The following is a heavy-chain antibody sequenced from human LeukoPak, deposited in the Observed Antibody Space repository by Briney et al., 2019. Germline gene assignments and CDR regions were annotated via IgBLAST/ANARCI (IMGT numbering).Heavy chain of an antibody. J-gene: IGHJ5*01. Sequence: GGSLRLSCAVPGFSVSDNYMSWVRQAPGKGLEWVSLIYSGGTTDYADSVKGRFTNSRDNSKNTLYLEMNSLRAEDTAVYYCASSDAAAGINWLDPWAKEPWSPSPQ. CDR1: GFSVSDNY. D-gene: IGHD6-13*01. CDR2: IYSGGTT. V-gene: IGHV3-53*01. CDR3: ASSDAAAGINWLDP.